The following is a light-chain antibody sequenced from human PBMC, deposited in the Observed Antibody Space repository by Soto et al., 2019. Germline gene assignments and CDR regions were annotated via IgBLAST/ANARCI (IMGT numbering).Light chain of an antibody. CDR2: KAS. Sequence: DIQMTQSPSTPSASVGDKVTITCRASQSISSWLAWYQQKPGKAPNLLIYKASTLESGVPSRFSGSGSGTEFTLTVSSLQPDDFATYHCQQYDSYPLTFGGGTKVDIK. V-gene: IGKV1-5*03. J-gene: IGKJ4*01. CDR3: QQYDSYPLT. CDR1: QSISSW.